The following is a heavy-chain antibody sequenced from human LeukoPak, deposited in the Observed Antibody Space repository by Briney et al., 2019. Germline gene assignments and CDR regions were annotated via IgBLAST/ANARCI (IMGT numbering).Heavy chain of an antibody. CDR2: INSDGSST. CDR1: GFTFSSYW. CDR3: ARDFRKDIVLMVYAY. Sequence: GGSLRLSCAASGFTFSSYWMHWVRQAPGKGLVWVSRINSDGSSTSYADSVKGRFTISRDNAKNTLYLQMNSLRAEDTAVYYCARDFRKDIVLMVYAYWGQGTLVTVSS. D-gene: IGHD2-8*01. J-gene: IGHJ4*02. V-gene: IGHV3-74*01.